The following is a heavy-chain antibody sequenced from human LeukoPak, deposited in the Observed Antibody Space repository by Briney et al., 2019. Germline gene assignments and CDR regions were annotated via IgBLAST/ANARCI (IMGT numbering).Heavy chain of an antibody. CDR3: ARHYGSGTYPLDY. J-gene: IGHJ4*02. V-gene: IGHV4-30-2*02. Sequence: SETLSLTCAVSGGSISSGGYSWSWIRQPPGKGLEWIGYIYHSGSTYYNPSLKSRVTISVDTSKSQFSLRVRSVTAADTAVYYCARHYGSGTYPLDYWGQGTLVTVSS. CDR1: GGSISSGGYS. D-gene: IGHD3-10*01. CDR2: IYHSGST.